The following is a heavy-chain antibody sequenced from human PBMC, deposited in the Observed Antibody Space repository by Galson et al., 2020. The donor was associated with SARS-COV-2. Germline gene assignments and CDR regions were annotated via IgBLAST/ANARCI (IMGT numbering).Heavy chain of an antibody. D-gene: IGHD3-10*01. CDR2: IKQDGSEK. CDR3: RPSGIGGMDV. Sequence: GESLKISCAASGFTFSSYWMSWVRQAPGKGLEWVANIKQDGSEKYYVDSVKGRFTISRDNAKNSLYLQMNSLRAEDTAVYYCRPSGIGGMDVWGQGTTVTVSS. V-gene: IGHV3-7*03. CDR1: GFTFSSYW. J-gene: IGHJ6*02.